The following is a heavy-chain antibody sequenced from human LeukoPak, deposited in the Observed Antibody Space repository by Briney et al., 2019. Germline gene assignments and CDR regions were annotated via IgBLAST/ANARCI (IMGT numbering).Heavy chain of an antibody. J-gene: IGHJ3*02. Sequence: PGGSLRLSCAASSFSVSSNYMSWVSQAPGKGLECVSVIYSGGSTYYTDSVKGRFTISRDNSKNTLYLQMTSLSAEDTAVYYCSSRPPGRRAFYIWGQGTMVIVSS. CDR1: SFSVSSNY. CDR3: SSRPPGRRAFYI. CDR2: IYSGGST. D-gene: IGHD6-6*01. V-gene: IGHV3-53*01.